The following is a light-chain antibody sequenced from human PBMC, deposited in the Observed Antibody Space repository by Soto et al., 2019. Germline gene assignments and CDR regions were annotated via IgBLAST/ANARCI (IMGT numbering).Light chain of an antibody. V-gene: IGLV2-14*01. CDR1: SSDVGGYDY. CDR2: EVS. CDR3: SSYSISTAYL. J-gene: IGLJ1*01. Sequence: QSALTQPASVSGSPGQSTTISCTGTSSDVGGYDYVSWYQLHPGKAPKLMVFEVSNRPSGVSYRFSGSKSGNTASLTISGLQAEDEADYFCSSYSISTAYLFGTGTKVTLL.